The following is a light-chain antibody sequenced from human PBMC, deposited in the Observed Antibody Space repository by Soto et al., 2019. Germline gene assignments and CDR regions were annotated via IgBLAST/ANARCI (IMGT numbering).Light chain of an antibody. CDR2: DAS. J-gene: IGKJ4*01. V-gene: IGKV3-11*01. Sequence: EIVLTQSPATLSLSPGERATLSCRASQSVNSYLAWYQHKPGQAPRLLIYDASNRATGIPARFSGSGSGTDFTLTIRSLAPEDFAVYYCQQRSNGPPLTFGGGTKVEIK. CDR3: QQRSNGPPLT. CDR1: QSVNSY.